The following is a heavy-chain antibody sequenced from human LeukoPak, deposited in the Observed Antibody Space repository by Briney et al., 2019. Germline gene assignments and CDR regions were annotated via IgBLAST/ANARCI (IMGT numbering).Heavy chain of an antibody. J-gene: IGHJ6*03. Sequence: SGTLSLTCTVSGGSISSGGYYWSWIRQPPGKGLEWIGYIYYSGSTNFNPSLNSRVTFSVDTSKNQFSLKLSSVTAADTAVYYCARGDGGYYYYYMDVWGKGATVTISS. CDR2: IYYSGST. V-gene: IGHV4-61*08. D-gene: IGHD3-10*01. CDR3: ARGDGGYYYYYMDV. CDR1: GGSISSGGYY.